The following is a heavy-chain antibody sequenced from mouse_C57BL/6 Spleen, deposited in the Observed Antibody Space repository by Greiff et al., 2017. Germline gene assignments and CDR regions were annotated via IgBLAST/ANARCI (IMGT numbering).Heavy chain of an antibody. V-gene: IGHV5-9*01. D-gene: IGHD2-4*01. CDR2: ISGGGGNT. J-gene: IGHJ4*01. CDR3: AREGYYDYDLYAMDY. CDR1: GFTFSSYT. Sequence: EVQGVESGGGLVKPGGSLKLSCAASGFTFSSYTMSWVRQTPEKRLEWVATISGGGGNTYYPDSVKGRFTISRDNAKNTLYLQMSSLRSEDTALYDCAREGYYDYDLYAMDYWGQGTSVTVSS.